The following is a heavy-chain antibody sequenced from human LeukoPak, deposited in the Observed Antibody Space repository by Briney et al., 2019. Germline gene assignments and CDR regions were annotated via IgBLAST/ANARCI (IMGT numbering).Heavy chain of an antibody. CDR1: GYSFTNYW. V-gene: IGHV5-51*01. CDR2: IYPGDFDT. Sequence: GESLKISCKGSGYSFTNYWIGWVRQMPGKGLEWIGIIYPGDFDTRYSPSFQGQVTISADKSISTAYLQWSSLKASDTAMYYCARRDKYSSSWNFDYWGQGTPVTVSS. J-gene: IGHJ4*02. D-gene: IGHD6-13*01. CDR3: ARRDKYSSSWNFDY.